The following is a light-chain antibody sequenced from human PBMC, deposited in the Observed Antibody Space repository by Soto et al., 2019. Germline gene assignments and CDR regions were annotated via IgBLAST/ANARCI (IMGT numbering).Light chain of an antibody. J-gene: IGLJ2*01. V-gene: IGLV1-44*01. CDR3: SAWDDSLNGNVV. CDR1: SSNIGGNT. CDR2: TNN. Sequence: QSVLTQPPSASEAPGQRVTISCSGSSSNIGGNTVNWYQQLPGTAPKLLIHTNNERPSGVPDRFSGSKSGTSASLAITVLKSEDEADYYCSAWDDSLNGNVVFGGGTKLTVL.